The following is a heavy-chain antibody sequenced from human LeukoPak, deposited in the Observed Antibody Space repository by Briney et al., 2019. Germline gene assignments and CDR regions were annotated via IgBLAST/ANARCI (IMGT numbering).Heavy chain of an antibody. J-gene: IGHJ2*01. D-gene: IGHD1-26*01. V-gene: IGHV3-53*01. CDR1: GFTVRSNY. CDR3: AREIREGGYFDL. Sequence: QSGGSLRLSCAASGFTVRSNYMIWVRQAPGKGLEWVSVIYSGGSTYYTDSVKGRFTISRDNSKNTLYLQMNSLRAEDTAVYYCAREIREGGYFDLWGRGTLVTVSS. CDR2: IYSGGST.